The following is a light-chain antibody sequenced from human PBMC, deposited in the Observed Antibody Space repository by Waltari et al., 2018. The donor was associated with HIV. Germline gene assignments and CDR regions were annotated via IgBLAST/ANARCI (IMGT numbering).Light chain of an antibody. CDR2: RNN. CDR1: NSNIGTNS. CDR3: ATWDDSLIWV. V-gene: IGLV1-47*01. J-gene: IGLJ3*02. Sequence: QPVLTQPPSASGTPGHGVTISCSGSNSNIGTNSVYWYQHLPGMAPKLLTYRNNRRPSGIPDLCSGSRSGTSASLAINGLRSDDEADYYCATWDDSLIWVFGGGTKLTVL.